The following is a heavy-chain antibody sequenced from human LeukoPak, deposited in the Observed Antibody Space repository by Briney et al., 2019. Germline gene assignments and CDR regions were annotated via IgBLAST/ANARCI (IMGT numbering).Heavy chain of an antibody. Sequence: GGSLRLSCAASGFTFDDYAMHWVRQAPGKGLERVSGISWNSGSIGYADSVKGRFIISRDNSKNTLYLQVNSLRAEDTAVYYCATKTSDFDYWGQGTLVTVSS. CDR1: GFTFDDYA. V-gene: IGHV3-9*01. CDR3: ATKTSDFDY. D-gene: IGHD1-7*01. CDR2: ISWNSGSI. J-gene: IGHJ4*02.